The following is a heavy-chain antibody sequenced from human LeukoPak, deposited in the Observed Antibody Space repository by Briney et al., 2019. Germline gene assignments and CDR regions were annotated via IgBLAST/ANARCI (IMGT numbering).Heavy chain of an antibody. J-gene: IGHJ3*01. CDR1: GCSFTSYW. Sequence: GESPKISCKGSGCSFTSYWIGWVRQMPGKGLEWMGIIYPDDSETRYSPSFQGQVTISADKFISTAYLQWSSLKASDTAMYYCARDYGDYDPHAFDVWGQGTMVTVSS. V-gene: IGHV5-51*01. CDR2: IYPDDSET. D-gene: IGHD4-17*01. CDR3: ARDYGDYDPHAFDV.